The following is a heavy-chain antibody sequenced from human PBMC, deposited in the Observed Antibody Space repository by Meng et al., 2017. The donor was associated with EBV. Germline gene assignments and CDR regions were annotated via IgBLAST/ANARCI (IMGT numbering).Heavy chain of an antibody. CDR2: IYWDDDK. J-gene: IGHJ5*02. V-gene: IGHV2-5*02. Sequence: QITLKESVPTLIKPTQTLPLTCLFSGFSLSTSGVGVGWIRQTPGKALEWLALIYWDDDKRYSPSLKSRLTITKDTSKNQVVLTMTNMDPVDTATYYCAHRRDEYSSSWYGWFDPWGQGTLVTVSS. CDR1: GFSLSTSGVG. CDR3: AHRRDEYSSSWYGWFDP. D-gene: IGHD6-13*01.